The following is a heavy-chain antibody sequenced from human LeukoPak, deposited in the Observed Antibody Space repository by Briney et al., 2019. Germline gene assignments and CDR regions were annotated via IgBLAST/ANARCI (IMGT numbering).Heavy chain of an antibody. D-gene: IGHD2-2*01. V-gene: IGHV3-30-3*02. Sequence: GGSLRLSCAASGFTFSSYAMHWVRQAPGKGLEWVAVISYDGSNKYYADSVKGRFTISRDNSKNTLYLQMNSLRAEDTAVYYCAKYCSSTSCYDLDSSSWYEGYFQHWGQGTLVTVSS. CDR3: AKYCSSTSCYDLDSSSWYEGYFQH. CDR1: GFTFSSYA. J-gene: IGHJ1*01. CDR2: ISYDGSNK.